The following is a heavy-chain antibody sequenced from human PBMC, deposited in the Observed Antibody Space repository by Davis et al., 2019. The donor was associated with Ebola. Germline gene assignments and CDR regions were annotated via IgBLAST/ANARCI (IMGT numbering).Heavy chain of an antibody. Sequence: GGSLRLSCAASGFTVSSNYMSWVRQAPGKGLEWVSVLYNGGSTYYADSVKGRFTISRHNSKNTLYLQMNSLRAEDTAVYYCARGLYYYDSSGYGCWGQGTLVTVSS. D-gene: IGHD3-22*01. CDR1: GFTVSSNY. CDR2: LYNGGST. J-gene: IGHJ4*02. V-gene: IGHV3-53*04. CDR3: ARGLYYYDSSGYGC.